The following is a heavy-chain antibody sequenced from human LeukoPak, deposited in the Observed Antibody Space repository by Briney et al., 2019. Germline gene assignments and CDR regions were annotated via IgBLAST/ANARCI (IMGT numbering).Heavy chain of an antibody. J-gene: IGHJ4*02. Sequence: PSETLSLTCTVSGGSISSSSYYWGWIRQPPGKGLEWIGSIYYSGSTYYNPSLKSRVTISVDTSKNQFSLKLSSVTAADTAVYYCARDTAGAKGEVHYWGQGTLVTVSS. CDR3: ARDTAGAKGEVHY. CDR2: IYYSGST. D-gene: IGHD3-16*01. CDR1: GGSISSSSYY. V-gene: IGHV4-39*07.